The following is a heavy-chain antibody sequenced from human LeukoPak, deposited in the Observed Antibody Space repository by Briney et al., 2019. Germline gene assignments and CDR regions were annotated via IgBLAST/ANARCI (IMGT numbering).Heavy chain of an antibody. Sequence: GGSLRLSCAASGLTLSSVWMNWVRQAPGKGLEWVGRIRSKSSGGATDYAAPAKGRFSISRDDSRNTLYLQMNSLKTEDTAVYCCGDFYNSGSYYPWGQGTQVTVSS. CDR1: GLTLSSVW. J-gene: IGHJ5*02. CDR2: IRSKSSGGAT. CDR3: GDFYNSGSYYP. V-gene: IGHV3-15*07. D-gene: IGHD3-10*01.